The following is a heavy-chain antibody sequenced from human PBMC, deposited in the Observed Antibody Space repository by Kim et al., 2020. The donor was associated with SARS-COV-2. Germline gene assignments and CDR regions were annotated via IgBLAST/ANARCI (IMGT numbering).Heavy chain of an antibody. CDR2: ST. J-gene: IGHJ6*02. CDR3: AREGLYGMDV. Sequence: STYYADSVKGRFTISRHNSKNTLYLQMNSLRAEDTAVYYCAREGLYGMDVWGQGTTVTVSS. V-gene: IGHV3-53*04.